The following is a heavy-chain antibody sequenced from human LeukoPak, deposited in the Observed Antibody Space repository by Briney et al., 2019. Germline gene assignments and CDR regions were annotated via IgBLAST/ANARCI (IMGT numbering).Heavy chain of an antibody. J-gene: IGHJ4*02. Sequence: SETLSLTCTVSGGSIYNYYWSWIRQPAGNGLEWIGRIYTRGSTNYNPSLKSRVTMSVDTSKNQFSLKLSSVTAADTAVYYCAGWSNWNLRNFFDYWGQGTLVTVSS. V-gene: IGHV4-4*07. D-gene: IGHD1-1*01. CDR2: IYTRGST. CDR1: GGSIYNYY. CDR3: AGWSNWNLRNFFDY.